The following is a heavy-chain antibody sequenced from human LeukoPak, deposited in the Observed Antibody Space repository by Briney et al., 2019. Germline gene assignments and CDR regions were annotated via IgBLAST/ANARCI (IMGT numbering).Heavy chain of an antibody. CDR1: GFTFSSYA. CDR3: AKALPTRPHSSGYYSDAFDI. D-gene: IGHD3-22*01. V-gene: IGHV3-23*01. Sequence: GGSLRLSCAASGFTFSSYAMSWVRQAPGKGLEWVSAISGSGGSTYYADSVKGRFTISRDNSKNTLYLQMTSLRAEATAVYYCAKALPTRPHSSGYYSDAFDIWGQGTMVTVSS. J-gene: IGHJ3*02. CDR2: ISGSGGST.